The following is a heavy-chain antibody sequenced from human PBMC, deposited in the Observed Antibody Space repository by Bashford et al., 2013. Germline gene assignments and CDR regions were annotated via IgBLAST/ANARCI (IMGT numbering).Heavy chain of an antibody. J-gene: IGHJ4*02. CDR2: IYPGDSDT. D-gene: IGHD3-22*01. Sequence: GESLKISCKGSGYSFTSNWIAWVRQMPGKGLEWMGIIYPGDSDTRYSPSFQGQVTISADKSISIAYLQWRSLKASDTAMYYCARLGYHDSSDYYSSRFFFDYWGLGTRVTVSS. CDR3: ARLGYHDSSDYYSSRFFFDY. CDR1: GYSFTSNW. V-gene: IGHV5-51*01.